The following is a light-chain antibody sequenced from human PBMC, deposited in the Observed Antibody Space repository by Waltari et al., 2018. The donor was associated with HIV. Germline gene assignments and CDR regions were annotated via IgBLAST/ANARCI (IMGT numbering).Light chain of an antibody. CDR2: SAS. CDR3: QQTFTLPLT. Sequence: DIQITQSPSSLSTSVGDRIPTTCRTSQYIDKYLNWYQQKPGKAPSLLIFSASTLHTGVPSRFSATGSGTTFSLAIATLQPDDVGTYFCQQTFTLPLTFGGGTRVEI. J-gene: IGKJ4*01. CDR1: QYIDKY. V-gene: IGKV1-39*01.